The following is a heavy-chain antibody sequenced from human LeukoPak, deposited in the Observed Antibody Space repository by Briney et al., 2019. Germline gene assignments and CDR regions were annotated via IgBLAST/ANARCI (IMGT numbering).Heavy chain of an antibody. CDR1: GYTFTSYA. V-gene: IGHV1-3*01. Sequence: GASVKVSCEASGYTFTSYAMHWVRQAPGQRLEWMGWINAGNGNTKYSQKFQGRVTITRDTSASTAYMELSSLRSEDTAVYYCARFPTRDYYDSSGDLSGYWGQGTLVTVSS. CDR2: INAGNGNT. CDR3: ARFPTRDYYDSSGDLSGY. D-gene: IGHD3-22*01. J-gene: IGHJ4*02.